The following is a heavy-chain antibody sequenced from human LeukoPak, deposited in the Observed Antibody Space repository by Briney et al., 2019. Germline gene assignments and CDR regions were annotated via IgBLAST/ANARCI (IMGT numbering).Heavy chain of an antibody. CDR1: GYTFTGYY. V-gene: IGHV1-2*02. CDR2: INPNSGGT. D-gene: IGHD6-13*01. CDR3: ARGVRTRSSSWYPFDY. J-gene: IGHJ4*02. Sequence: GASVKVSCKASGYTFTGYYMHWVRQAPGQGLEWMGWINPNSGGTNYAQKFQGRVTMTRDTSISTAYMELSRLRSDDTAVYYCARGVRTRSSSWYPFDYRGQGTLVTVSS.